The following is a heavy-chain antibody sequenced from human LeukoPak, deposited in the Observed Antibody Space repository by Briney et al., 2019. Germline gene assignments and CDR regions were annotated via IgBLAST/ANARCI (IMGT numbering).Heavy chain of an antibody. V-gene: IGHV4-38-2*02. J-gene: IGHJ4*02. CDR3: AKPGGYDFEFDY. CDR1: GYSISSGYY. CDR2: IYHSGNT. Sequence: SETLSLTCTVSGYSISSGYYWGWIRPPPGKGLEWIGHIYHSGNTYYNPSLKSRVTISVDTSKNQFSLKLSSVTAADTAVYYCAKPGGYDFEFDYWGQGALVTVSS. D-gene: IGHD5-12*01.